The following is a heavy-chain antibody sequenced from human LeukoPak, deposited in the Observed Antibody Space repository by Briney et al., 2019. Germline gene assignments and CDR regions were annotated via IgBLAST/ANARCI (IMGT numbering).Heavy chain of an antibody. CDR2: INHSGST. Sequence: SETLSLTCAVYGGSFSGYYWSWIRQPPGKGLEWIGEINHSGSTNYNPSLKSRVTISVDTSKNQFSLKLTSVTAADTAVYYCARQRYCHSTSCYFDYWGQGTLVTVSS. V-gene: IGHV4-34*01. J-gene: IGHJ4*02. D-gene: IGHD2-2*01. CDR1: GGSFSGYY. CDR3: ARQRYCHSTSCYFDY.